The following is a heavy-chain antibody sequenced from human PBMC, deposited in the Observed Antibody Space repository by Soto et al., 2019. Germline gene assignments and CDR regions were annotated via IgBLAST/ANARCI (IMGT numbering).Heavy chain of an antibody. J-gene: IGHJ5*02. Sequence: PGGSLILSCAASGFTFSNAWMSWVRQAPGKGLEWVGRIKSKTDGGTTDYAAPVKGRFTISRDDSKNTLYLQMNSLKTEDTAVYYCTTCPAAAGMGYNWFDPWGQGTLVTVSS. CDR2: IKSKTDGGTT. CDR1: GFTFSNAW. D-gene: IGHD6-13*01. V-gene: IGHV3-15*01. CDR3: TTCPAAAGMGYNWFDP.